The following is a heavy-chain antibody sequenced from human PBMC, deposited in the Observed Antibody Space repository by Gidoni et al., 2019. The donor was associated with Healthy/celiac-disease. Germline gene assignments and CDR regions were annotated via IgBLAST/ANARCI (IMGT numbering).Heavy chain of an antibody. CDR1: VFTFSSYS. D-gene: IGHD6-13*01. CDR2: ISSSSSYI. CDR3: ARDRGAAADQAFDI. V-gene: IGHV3-21*01. Sequence: EVQLVESGGGLVKPGGSLRLSCAASVFTFSSYSMNWVRQAPGKGLEWVSSISSSSSYIYYADSVKGRFTISRDNAKNSLYLQMNSLRAEDTAVYYCARDRGAAADQAFDIWGQGTMVTVSS. J-gene: IGHJ3*02.